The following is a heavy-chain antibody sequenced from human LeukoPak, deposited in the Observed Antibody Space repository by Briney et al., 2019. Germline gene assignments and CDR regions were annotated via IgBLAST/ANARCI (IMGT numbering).Heavy chain of an antibody. Sequence: SNYYWDWIRQAPGKGLEWVGRTRNKANSYTTEYAASVKGRFTISRDDSKNSLYLQMNSLKTEDTAVYYCAREGYSYGFDYWGQGTLVTVSS. J-gene: IGHJ4*02. CDR2: TRNKANSYTT. CDR1: SNYY. V-gene: IGHV3-72*01. CDR3: AREGYSYGFDY. D-gene: IGHD5-18*01.